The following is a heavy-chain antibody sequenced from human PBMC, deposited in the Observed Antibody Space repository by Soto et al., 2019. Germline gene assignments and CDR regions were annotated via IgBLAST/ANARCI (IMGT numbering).Heavy chain of an antibody. CDR2: MNPNTGNS. V-gene: IGHV1-8*01. CDR3: ARRAETNGWNGFGADKYYFDF. J-gene: IGHJ4*02. CDR1: GYTFTSYD. D-gene: IGHD1-1*01. Sequence: ASVKVSCKASGYTFTSYDIYWVRQATGQGLEWMGWMNPNTGNSGYAQKFQGRVTMTSDTSISTAHMELSSLGSEDTAVYYCARRAETNGWNGFGADKYYFDFWGQGTLVTVSS.